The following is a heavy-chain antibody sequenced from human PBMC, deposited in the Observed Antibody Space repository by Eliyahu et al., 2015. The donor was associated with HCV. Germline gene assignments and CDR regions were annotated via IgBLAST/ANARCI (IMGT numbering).Heavy chain of an antibody. V-gene: IGHV4-31*03. CDR2: IYYSGST. CDR1: GGSISSGGYX. Sequence: QVQLQESGPGLVKPSXTLSLXCTVSGGSISSGGYXWSWIRQHPGKGLEWIGYIYYSGSTYXNPSLKSRVTISVDTSKNQFSLKLSSVTAADTAVYYCASGNIDGYNGIDYWGQGTLVTVSS. D-gene: IGHD5-24*01. CDR3: ASGNIDGYNGIDY. J-gene: IGHJ4*02.